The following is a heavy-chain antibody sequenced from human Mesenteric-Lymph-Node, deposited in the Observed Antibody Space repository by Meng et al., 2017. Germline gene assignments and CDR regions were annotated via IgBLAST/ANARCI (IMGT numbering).Heavy chain of an antibody. J-gene: IGHJ4*02. CDR3: ARALYDSVRGFYLDL. CDR2: IYGYGAT. D-gene: IGHD5/OR15-5a*01. V-gene: IGHV3-53*02. CDR1: EFTVSSTY. Sequence: EVQLVEIGGGLIQPGGSLGLSCAASEFTVSSTYLSWVRQAPGKGLEWVSTIYGYGATYYADSVKGRFTISRDNFRNTLFLQMNSLRDEDTAVYYCARALYDSVRGFYLDLWGQGTLVTVSS.